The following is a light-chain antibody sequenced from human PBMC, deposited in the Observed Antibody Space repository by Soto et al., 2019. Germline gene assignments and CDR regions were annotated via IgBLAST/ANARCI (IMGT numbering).Light chain of an antibody. CDR1: QGISSY. CDR2: SAS. J-gene: IGKJ3*01. V-gene: IGKV1-9*01. Sequence: QLTQSPSSLSASAGDRVTITCRASQGISSYLAWYQQKPGKAPKLLMHSASTLQSGVPSRFSGSGSGTEFTLTISSLQPEDFATYYCQQLHSYPRTFGPGTKVDIK. CDR3: QQLHSYPRT.